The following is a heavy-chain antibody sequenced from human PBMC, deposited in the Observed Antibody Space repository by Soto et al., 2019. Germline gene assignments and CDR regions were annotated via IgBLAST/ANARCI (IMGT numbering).Heavy chain of an antibody. Sequence: PSETLSLTCTVSGGSISSYYWSWIRQPPGKGLEWIGYIYYSGSTNYNPSLKSRVTISVDTSKNQFSLKLSSVTAADTAVYYCARDFVEETTRSYYFDYWGQGTLVTVSS. V-gene: IGHV4-59*01. CDR3: ARDFVEETTRSYYFDY. CDR2: IYYSGST. J-gene: IGHJ4*02. D-gene: IGHD4-4*01. CDR1: GGSISSYY.